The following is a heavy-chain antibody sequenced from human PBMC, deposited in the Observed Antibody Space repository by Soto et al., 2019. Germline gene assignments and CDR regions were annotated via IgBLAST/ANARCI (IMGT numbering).Heavy chain of an antibody. CDR3: VGSCSSSSCYMPDY. CDR2: ISAYNGLA. V-gene: IGHV1-18*01. J-gene: IGHJ4*02. D-gene: IGHD2-2*02. CDR1: GYTFTSYA. Sequence: ASVKVSCKASGYTFTSYAISWVRQAPGQGLEWLGWISAYNGLANYAQKLQGRVTMTTDTSASTAYMELRSLRSDDTAVYYCVGSCSSSSCYMPDYWGQGTLVTVSS.